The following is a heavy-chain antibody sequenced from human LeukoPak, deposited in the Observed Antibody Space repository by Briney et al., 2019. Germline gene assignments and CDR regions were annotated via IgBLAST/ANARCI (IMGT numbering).Heavy chain of an antibody. CDR3: ASEGGGPRWLDP. D-gene: IGHD6-25*01. CDR2: INTSASS. J-gene: IGHJ5*02. V-gene: IGHV4-4*07. CDR1: GASISSDY. Sequence: WQSLSLTCSVSGASISSDYCGSVRPPAGGGLEWIERINTSASSNYNPSLRSRVSMAVHTSKNQFSLNLRSVTAADTAVYYGASEGGGPRWLDPWGQGTLVTVSS.